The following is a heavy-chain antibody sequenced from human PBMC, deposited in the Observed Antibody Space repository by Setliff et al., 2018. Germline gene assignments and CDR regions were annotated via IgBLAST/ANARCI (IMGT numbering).Heavy chain of an antibody. CDR2: IFHSGST. V-gene: IGHV4-38-2*01. CDR3: ARGYCRGGNCYPLEVPYFDY. D-gene: IGHD2-15*01. J-gene: IGHJ4*02. CDR1: GYSISSGHF. Sequence: SETLSLTCGVSGYSISSGHFWGWIRQPPGKGLEWLGNIFHSGSTYYNPTLNSRVTMSVDTSKNQFSLKVYSLTATDTAVYSCARGYCRGGNCYPLEVPYFDYWGQGTPVTVSS.